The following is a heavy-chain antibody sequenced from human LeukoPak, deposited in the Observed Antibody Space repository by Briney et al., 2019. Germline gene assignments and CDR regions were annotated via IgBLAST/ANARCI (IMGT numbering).Heavy chain of an antibody. J-gene: IGHJ4*02. CDR3: AKRGVVIRVFLVGFHKEAYYFDS. CDR2: LSGSGGAT. D-gene: IGHD3-10*01. V-gene: IGHV3-23*01. Sequence: PGGSLRLSCAPSGFTLSNYGMSWVRQAPGKGLEWVAGLSGSGGATNYADSVQGRFTISRDNPKNTLYLQMNSLRAEDTAVYFCAKRGVVIRVFLVGFHKEAYYFDSWGQGALVTVSS. CDR1: GFTLSNYG.